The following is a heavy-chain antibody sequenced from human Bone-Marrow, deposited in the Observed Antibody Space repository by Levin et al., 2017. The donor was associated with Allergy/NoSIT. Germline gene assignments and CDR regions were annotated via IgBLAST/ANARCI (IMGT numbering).Heavy chain of an antibody. CDR1: GFSLSTNGVG. J-gene: IGHJ3*02. V-gene: IGHV2-5*02. D-gene: IGHD6-19*01. CDR2: IYWDDDK. CDR3: AHFGSGLSGKYAFDI. Sequence: SGPTLVKPTQTLTLTCSFSGFSLSTNGVGVGWIRQPPGKALEWLALIYWDDDKRYSPPLRSRLTITKDTSKNQVVLRMTNMDPVDTATYYCAHFGSGLSGKYAFDIWGHGTMVAVSS.